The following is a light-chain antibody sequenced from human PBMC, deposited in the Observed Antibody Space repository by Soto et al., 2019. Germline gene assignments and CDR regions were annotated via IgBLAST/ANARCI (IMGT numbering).Light chain of an antibody. CDR3: QQFGSSPWT. J-gene: IGKJ1*01. Sequence: EIVLTQFPGTLFLSPGERATLSCRASQSVRSTYLAWYQQKPGQAPRLLIYGASSRATGIPDRFSGSGSGTDFTLTISRLEPEDSAVYYCQQFGSSPWTFGQGTKVEIK. CDR1: QSVRSTY. V-gene: IGKV3-20*01. CDR2: GAS.